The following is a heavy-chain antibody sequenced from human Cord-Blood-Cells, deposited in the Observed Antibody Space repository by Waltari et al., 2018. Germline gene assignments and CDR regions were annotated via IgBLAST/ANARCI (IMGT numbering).Heavy chain of an antibody. CDR3: ARLHSSSWYNWFDP. CDR2: IFHSGST. Sequence: QLPLQESGSGLVKPSRTLSLTCAVPGGSISSGGYSWSWIRQPPGKGLEWIGYIFHSGSTYYNPSLKSRVTISVDRSKNQFSLKLSSVTAADTAVYYCARLHSSSWYNWFDPWGQGTLVTVSS. CDR1: GGSISSGGYS. V-gene: IGHV4-30-2*01. D-gene: IGHD6-13*01. J-gene: IGHJ5*02.